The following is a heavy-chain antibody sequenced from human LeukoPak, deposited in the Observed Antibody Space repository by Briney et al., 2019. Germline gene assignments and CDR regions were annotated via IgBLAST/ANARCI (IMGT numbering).Heavy chain of an antibody. CDR1: GFTFSSYA. CDR2: ISGSGGST. Sequence: GGSLRLSCAASGFTFSSYAMSWVRQAPGKGLEWVSAISGSGGSTYYADSVKGRFTISRDNSKNTLYLQMNSLRAKDTAVYYCAKDEEVVVGYYYYGMDVWGQGTTVTVSS. J-gene: IGHJ6*02. CDR3: AKDEEVVVGYYYYGMDV. V-gene: IGHV3-23*01. D-gene: IGHD2-15*01.